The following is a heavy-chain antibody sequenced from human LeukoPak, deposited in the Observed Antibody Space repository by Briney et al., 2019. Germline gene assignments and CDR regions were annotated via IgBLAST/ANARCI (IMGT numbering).Heavy chain of an antibody. Sequence: GGSLRLSCAAYGFTFSNYAMHWVRQAPGKGLEWVAVISYDGTNKYYADSVKGRYTISRDNSKNMLYLQMSSLRAEDTAVYYCVKDPQRYSGSYSYYFDYWGQGTLVTVSS. CDR2: ISYDGTNK. D-gene: IGHD1-26*01. CDR1: GFTFSNYA. J-gene: IGHJ4*02. V-gene: IGHV3-30*18. CDR3: VKDPQRYSGSYSYYFDY.